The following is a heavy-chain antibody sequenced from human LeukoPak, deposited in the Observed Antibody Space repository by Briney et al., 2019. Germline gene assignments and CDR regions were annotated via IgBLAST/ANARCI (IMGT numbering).Heavy chain of an antibody. CDR3: AKDPTSVGGRHDWLLDS. CDR1: GFTFSSYT. V-gene: IGHV3-23*01. D-gene: IGHD3-9*01. J-gene: IGHJ5*02. CDR2: IGFGDDSA. Sequence: GGSLRLSCAASGFTFSSYTMSWVRQAPGKGLEWVSTIGFGDDSAYYADSVKGRFTISRDNSKNTLYLQMNYLRAEDTAVYYCAKDPTSVGGRHDWLLDSWGQGTLVTVSS.